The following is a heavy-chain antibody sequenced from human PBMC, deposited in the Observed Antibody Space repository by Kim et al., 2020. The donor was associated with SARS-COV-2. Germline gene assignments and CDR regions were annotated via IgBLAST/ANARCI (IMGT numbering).Heavy chain of an antibody. CDR2: FDPEDGET. D-gene: IGHD1-26*01. Sequence: ASVKVSCKVSGYTLTELSMHWVRQAPGKGLEWMGGFDPEDGETIYAQKFQGRVTMTKDTSTDTAYMELSSLRSEDTAVYYCATTPAIVGATFFYYWGQGTLVTVSS. J-gene: IGHJ4*02. V-gene: IGHV1-24*01. CDR3: ATTPAIVGATFFYY. CDR1: GYTLTELS.